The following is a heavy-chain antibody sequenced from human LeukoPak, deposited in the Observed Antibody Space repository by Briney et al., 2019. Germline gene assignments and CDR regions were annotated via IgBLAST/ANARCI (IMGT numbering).Heavy chain of an antibody. Sequence: PGGSLRLSCAASGFAFGDYSMNWVRQAPGKGLEWVSYISTSGLSTYYADSVKGRFTISRDNAKNSLYLQTNGLRAEDTAVYYCARDYYRSLDYWGQGTLATVSS. V-gene: IGHV3-48*01. J-gene: IGHJ4*02. CDR1: GFAFGDYS. D-gene: IGHD3-22*01. CDR2: ISTSGLST. CDR3: ARDYYRSLDY.